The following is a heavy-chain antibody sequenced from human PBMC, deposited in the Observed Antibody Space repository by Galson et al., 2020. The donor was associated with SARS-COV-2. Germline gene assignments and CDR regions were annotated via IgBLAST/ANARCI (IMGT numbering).Heavy chain of an antibody. V-gene: IGHV3-30*04. CDR3: ARGTDEQTSSWYVY. CDR1: GFTFSGSA. J-gene: IGHJ4*02. D-gene: IGHD6-13*01. Sequence: QLGESLKISCAASGFTFSGSAMHWVRQAPGQGLEWMAIISYDGTTKYNSDSVKGRFTISRDNSKNTLYLQMNSLRPDDTAVYYCARGTDEQTSSWYVYWGQGTLVTVSS. CDR2: ISYDGTTK.